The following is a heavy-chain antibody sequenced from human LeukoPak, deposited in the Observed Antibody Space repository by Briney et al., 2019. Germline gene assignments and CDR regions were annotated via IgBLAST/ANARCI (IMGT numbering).Heavy chain of an antibody. J-gene: IGHJ4*02. V-gene: IGHV1-46*01. CDR1: GYTFTSYY. D-gene: IGHD5-18*01. Sequence: ASVKVSCKASGYTFTSYYMHWVRQAPGQGLEWMGIINPSGGSTSYAQKFQGRVTMTRDTSTSTVYMELSSLRSEDTAVYYCARDRVDTAMVTWYYFDYWGQGTLVTVSS. CDR2: INPSGGST. CDR3: ARDRVDTAMVTWYYFDY.